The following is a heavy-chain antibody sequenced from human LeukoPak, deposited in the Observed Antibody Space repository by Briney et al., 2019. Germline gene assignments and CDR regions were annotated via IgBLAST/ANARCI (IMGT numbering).Heavy chain of an antibody. CDR3: ARDDDTSGHYSHFGY. CDR1: GFTFGYYG. CDR2: IWSHGNKV. J-gene: IGHJ4*02. V-gene: IGHV3-33*01. Sequence: GGSLRLSCAASGFTFGYYGTHGVRRAPGKGLEWVAVIWSHGNKVHYAHSVKGRFPLCRDNSKNTVYLQKDSLRGEDTALFYCARDDDTSGHYSHFGYWGQGTLVTVSS. D-gene: IGHD3-22*01.